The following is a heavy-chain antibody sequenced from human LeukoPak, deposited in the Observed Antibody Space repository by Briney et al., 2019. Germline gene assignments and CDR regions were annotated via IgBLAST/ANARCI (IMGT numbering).Heavy chain of an antibody. CDR1: GYTFTSYD. D-gene: IGHD6-13*01. J-gene: IGHJ4*02. V-gene: IGHV1-8*01. Sequence: ASVKVSCKASGYTFTSYDINWVRQATGQGLEWMGWMNPNSGNTGYAQKFQGRVTMTRNTSISTAYMELSSLRSEDTAVYYCARGLPLTGHSSSWYEYNYWGQGTLVTVSS. CDR2: MNPNSGNT. CDR3: ARGLPLTGHSSSWYEYNY.